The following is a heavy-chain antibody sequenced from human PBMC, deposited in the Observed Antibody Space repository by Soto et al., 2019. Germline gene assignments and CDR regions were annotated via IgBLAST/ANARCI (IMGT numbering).Heavy chain of an antibody. CDR2: ISWNSGSI. Sequence: PGGSLRLSCAASGFTFDDYAMHWVRQAPGKGLEWVSGISWNSGSIGYADSVKGRFTISRDNAKNSLYLQMNSLRAEDTALYYCAKVPGIAVAGDAFDIWGQGTMVTVSS. D-gene: IGHD6-19*01. CDR1: GFTFDDYA. CDR3: AKVPGIAVAGDAFDI. V-gene: IGHV3-9*01. J-gene: IGHJ3*02.